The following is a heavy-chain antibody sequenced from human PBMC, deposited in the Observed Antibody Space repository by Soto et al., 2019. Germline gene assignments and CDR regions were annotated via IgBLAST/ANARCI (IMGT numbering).Heavy chain of an antibody. CDR2: IYYSGSP. Sequence: RSLTCTVSGGSISSGDYYWSWIRQPPGKGLEWIGYIYYSGSPYYNPSLKSRVTISVDTSKNQFSLKLSSVTAADTAVYYCARGLRPYGMDVWGQGXTVTVYS. CDR1: GGSISSGDYY. D-gene: IGHD4-17*01. J-gene: IGHJ6*02. CDR3: ARGLRPYGMDV. V-gene: IGHV4-30-4*01.